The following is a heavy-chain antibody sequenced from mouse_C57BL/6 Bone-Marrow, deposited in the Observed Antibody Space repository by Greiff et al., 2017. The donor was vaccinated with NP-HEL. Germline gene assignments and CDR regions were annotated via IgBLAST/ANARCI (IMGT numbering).Heavy chain of an antibody. D-gene: IGHD3-2*02. CDR1: GFTFSDYG. J-gene: IGHJ3*01. CDR3: ARGAFHSSGFFAY. Sequence: EVQLVESGGGLVKPGGSLKLSCAASGFTFSDYGMHWVRQAPEKGLEWVAYISSGSSTIYYADTVKGRFTISRDNAKNTLFLQRTSLRSEDTAMYYCARGAFHSSGFFAYWGQGTLVTVSA. V-gene: IGHV5-17*01. CDR2: ISSGSSTI.